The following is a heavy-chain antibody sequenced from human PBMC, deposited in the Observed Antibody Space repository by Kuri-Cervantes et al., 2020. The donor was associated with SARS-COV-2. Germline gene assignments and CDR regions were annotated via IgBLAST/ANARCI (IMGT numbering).Heavy chain of an antibody. CDR1: GFTFSSYA. D-gene: IGHD2-2*01. CDR3: ARDCSSTSCYFGSAGDFDY. J-gene: IGHJ4*02. Sequence: GGSLRLSCAASGFTFSSYAMHWVRQAPGKGLEWVAVISYDGSNKYYADSVKGRFTISRDNAKNSLYLQMNSLRAEDTAVYYCARDCSSTSCYFGSAGDFDYWGQGTLVTDSS. CDR2: ISYDGSNK. V-gene: IGHV3-30-3*01.